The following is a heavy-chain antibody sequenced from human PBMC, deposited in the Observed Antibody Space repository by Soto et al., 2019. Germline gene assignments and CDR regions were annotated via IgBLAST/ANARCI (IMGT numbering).Heavy chain of an antibody. V-gene: IGHV1-18*01. D-gene: IGHD2-21*02. J-gene: IGHJ6*02. CDR1: GYTFTSSG. Sequence: GASVKVSCKASGYTFTSSGISWVRQAPGQGLEWMGWISTDNGNTNYAQHLQGRVSMTTDTSTSTAYMDLRSLRSDDTAVYYCARDLWGYCGTDCYPLDVWGQGTTVTVSS. CDR3: ARDLWGYCGTDCYPLDV. CDR2: ISTDNGNT.